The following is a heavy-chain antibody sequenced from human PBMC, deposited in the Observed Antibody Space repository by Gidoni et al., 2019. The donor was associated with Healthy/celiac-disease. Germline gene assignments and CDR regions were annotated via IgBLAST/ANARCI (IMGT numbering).Heavy chain of an antibody. CDR3: ARGPLGVVHFDY. J-gene: IGHJ4*02. V-gene: IGHV3-7*01. CDR1: GFTFSSYW. CDR2: IKQDGSEK. D-gene: IGHD3-3*01. Sequence: EVQLVESGGGLVQPGGSLRLSCAAPGFTFSSYWMSWVRQAPGKGLEWVANIKQDGSEKYYVDSGKGRFTISRDNAKNSLYLQMNSLRAEDTAVYYCARGPLGVVHFDYWGQGTLVTVSS.